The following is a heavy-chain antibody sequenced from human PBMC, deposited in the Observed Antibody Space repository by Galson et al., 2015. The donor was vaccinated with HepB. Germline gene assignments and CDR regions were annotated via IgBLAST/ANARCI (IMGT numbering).Heavy chain of an antibody. CDR3: ARGHYYDSTGAYYFDY. D-gene: IGHD3-22*01. V-gene: IGHV6-1*01. CDR2: TYYRSKWSS. Sequence: LGRTYYRSKWSSDYAASVKSRITINADTSKNQFSLQLNSVTPEDTAVYYCARGHYYDSTGAYYFDYWGQGTLVTVSS. J-gene: IGHJ4*02.